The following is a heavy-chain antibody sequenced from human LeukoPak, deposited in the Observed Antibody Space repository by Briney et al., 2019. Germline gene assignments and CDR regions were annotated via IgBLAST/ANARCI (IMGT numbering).Heavy chain of an antibody. CDR2: ISSSSYI. CDR1: GFTFSSYS. V-gene: IGHV3-21*01. Sequence: PGGSLRLSCAASGFTFSSYSMNWVRQAPGKGLEWVSSISSSSYIYYADSVKGRFTISRDNAKNSLYLQMNSLRDEDTAVYYCARDPYSSSWYTEDDYWGQGTLVTVSS. D-gene: IGHD6-13*01. J-gene: IGHJ4*02. CDR3: ARDPYSSSWYTEDDY.